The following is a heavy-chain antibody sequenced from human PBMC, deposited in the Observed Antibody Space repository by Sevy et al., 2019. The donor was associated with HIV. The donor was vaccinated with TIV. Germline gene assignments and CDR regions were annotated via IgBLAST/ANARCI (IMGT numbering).Heavy chain of an antibody. CDR3: ARDRAAAGKKYYYYGMDV. CDR1: GYTFTSNY. CDR2: INPSGVSA. D-gene: IGHD6-13*01. V-gene: IGHV1-46*01. J-gene: IGHJ6*02. Sequence: ASVNVSCKASGYTFTSNYMHWLRQAPGQGLEWMGVINPSGVSASYAQMFQGRVTVTRDTSTSTVYMELSSLRSEDTAVYYCARDRAAAGKKYYYYGMDVWGQGTTVTVSS.